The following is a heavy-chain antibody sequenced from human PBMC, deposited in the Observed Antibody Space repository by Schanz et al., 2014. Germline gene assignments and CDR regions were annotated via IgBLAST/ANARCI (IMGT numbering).Heavy chain of an antibody. CDR2: IYDSETS. Sequence: WTWIRQPPGKGLEWIGYIYDSETSNSNPYLKSRVTISLDTSKNQFSLKLTSVTAADTALYYCTRGGYSYALSAFDIWGQGTMVTVSS. D-gene: IGHD5-18*01. V-gene: IGHV4-59*01. CDR3: TRGGYSYALSAFDI. J-gene: IGHJ3*02.